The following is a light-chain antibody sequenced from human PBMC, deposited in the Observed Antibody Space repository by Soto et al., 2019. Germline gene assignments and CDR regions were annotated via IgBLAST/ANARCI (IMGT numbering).Light chain of an antibody. CDR2: GNS. CDR3: QSYDSSLGDLWV. Sequence: QAVLTQPPSVSGAPGQRVTISCTGSSSNIGAGYDVHWYQQLPGTAPKLLIYGNSNRPSGVPDRFSGSKSGTSASLAITGLQDEDEADYYCQSYDSSLGDLWVFGGGTKLTVL. V-gene: IGLV1-40*01. CDR1: SSNIGAGYD. J-gene: IGLJ3*02.